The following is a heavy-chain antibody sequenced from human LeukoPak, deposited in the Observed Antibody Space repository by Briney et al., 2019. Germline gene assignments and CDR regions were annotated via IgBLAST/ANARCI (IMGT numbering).Heavy chain of an antibody. CDR1: GFTVSDNY. V-gene: IGHV3-66*01. CDR3: ARVIVGTTTRLDYFDY. CDR2: IYSGGNR. Sequence: PGGSLRLSCAASGFTVSDNYMSWVRQAPGKGLEWVSIIYSGGNRYYADSVKGRFTVSRDNSKNTLYLQMNSLGAEDTAVYYCARVIVGTTTRLDYFDYWGQGTLVTVSS. D-gene: IGHD1-26*01. J-gene: IGHJ4*02.